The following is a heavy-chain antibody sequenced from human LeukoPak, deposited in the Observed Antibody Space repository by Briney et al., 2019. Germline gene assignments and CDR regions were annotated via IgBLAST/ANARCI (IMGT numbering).Heavy chain of an antibody. CDR1: GYTFTGYY. D-gene: IGHD2-2*01. CDR3: AKANNYQLPDYRYWYMDV. V-gene: IGHV1-2*02. Sequence: ASMKVSCRASGYTFTGYYVHWVRQAPGQGLEWMGWINPNSGATDYAQKFQGRVTMTRDTSISTVYMGLSRLTSDDTAVYYCAKANNYQLPDYRYWYMDVWGKGTTVTVSS. CDR2: INPNSGAT. J-gene: IGHJ6*03.